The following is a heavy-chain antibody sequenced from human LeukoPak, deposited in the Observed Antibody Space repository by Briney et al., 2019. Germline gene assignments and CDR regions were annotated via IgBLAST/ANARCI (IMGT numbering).Heavy chain of an antibody. D-gene: IGHD3-22*01. CDR2: ISYDANNK. V-gene: IGHV3-30-3*01. CDR3: AGESDNNDYYLFDY. CDR1: GFIFSSFA. Sequence: PGGSLRLSCAASGFIFSSFAMHWVRQAPGKGLEWVALISYDANNKYYADSVKGRFTISRDNSKNTLYLQMNSLRAEDTALYYCAGESDNNDYYLFDYWGQGTLVTVSS. J-gene: IGHJ4*02.